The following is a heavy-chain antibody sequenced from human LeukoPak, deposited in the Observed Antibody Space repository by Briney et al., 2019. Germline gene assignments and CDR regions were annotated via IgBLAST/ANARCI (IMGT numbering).Heavy chain of an antibody. J-gene: IGHJ3*01. CDR2: ISLAGTYI. CDR1: ELSFKTYS. CDR3: ARGFCSGGTCYRITGTFDV. V-gene: IGHV3-21*01. D-gene: IGHD2-15*01. Sequence: GGSLRLSCAASELSFKTYSMNWLRQSPGKGLEWVPSISLAGTYIDYADSVKGRFTISRDNGNNSLFLEMTSLRADDTAVYYCARGFCSGGTCYRITGTFDVWGHGTMVSVSS.